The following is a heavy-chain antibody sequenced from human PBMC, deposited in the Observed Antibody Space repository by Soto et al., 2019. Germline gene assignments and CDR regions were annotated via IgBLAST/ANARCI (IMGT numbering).Heavy chain of an antibody. CDR2: IIPIFGTA. Sequence: QVQLVQSGAEVKKPGSSVKVSCKASGGTFSSYAISWVRQAPGQGLEWMGGIIPIFGTANYAQKFQASVTITADESTSTAYMELSSLRSEDTAVYYCAREVRYSYGYSPAFYYYYYGMDVWGQWTTVTVSS. CDR1: GGTFSSYA. V-gene: IGHV1-69*01. CDR3: AREVRYSYGYSPAFYYYYYGMDV. J-gene: IGHJ6*02. D-gene: IGHD5-18*01.